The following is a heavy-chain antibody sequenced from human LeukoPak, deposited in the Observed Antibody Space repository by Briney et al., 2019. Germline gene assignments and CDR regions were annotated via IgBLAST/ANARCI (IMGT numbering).Heavy chain of an antibody. CDR1: GGSISSYY. J-gene: IGHJ4*02. CDR3: ARDLDSSGWYGY. D-gene: IGHD6-19*01. CDR2: IYYSGST. Sequence: KPSETLSLTCTVSGGSISSYYWSWIRQSPGNGLEWIGYIYYSGSTNYNPSLKSRVTISVDTSKNQFSLKLSSVTAADTAVYYCARDLDSSGWYGYWGQGTLVTVSS. V-gene: IGHV4-59*01.